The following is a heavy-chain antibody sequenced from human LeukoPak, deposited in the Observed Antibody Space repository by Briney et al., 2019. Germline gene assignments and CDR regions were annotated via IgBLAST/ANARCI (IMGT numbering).Heavy chain of an antibody. CDR1: GGTFSSYT. V-gene: IGHV1-69*02. CDR3: ARFCSSTSCYDYFDY. CDR2: IIPILGIA. J-gene: IGHJ4*02. Sequence: SVKVSCKASGGTFSSYTISWVRQAPGQGLEWMGRIIPILGIANYAQKFQGRGTITADKSTSTAYMELSSLRSEDTAVYYCARFCSSTSCYDYFDYWGQGTLVTVSS. D-gene: IGHD2-2*01.